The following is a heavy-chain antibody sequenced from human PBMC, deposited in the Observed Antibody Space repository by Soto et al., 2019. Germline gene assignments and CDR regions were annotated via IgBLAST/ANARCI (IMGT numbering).Heavy chain of an antibody. Sequence: EVQLLESGGGLVQPGGSLRLSCVASGFTFSDYAMSWVRHVPGKGLEWVSAITDSGVSTYYADSVKGRFTISRDNSKNTLFLQMNSLRVEDTPIYFCAKISSAHYYYYVMGVWGQGTTVTVSS. CDR3: AKISSAHYYYYVMGV. CDR1: GFTFSDYA. V-gene: IGHV3-23*01. CDR2: ITDSGVST. J-gene: IGHJ6*02. D-gene: IGHD3-22*01.